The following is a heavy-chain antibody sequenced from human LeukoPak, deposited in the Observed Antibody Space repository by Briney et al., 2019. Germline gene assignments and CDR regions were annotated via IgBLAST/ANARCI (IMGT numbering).Heavy chain of an antibody. V-gene: IGHV1-18*01. CDR3: ARDPSTTGTTDYYYYGMDV. D-gene: IGHD1-1*01. J-gene: IGHJ6*02. Sequence: GASVKVSCKASGYTFTSYGISWVRQAPGQGLEWKGWISAYNGNTNYAQKLQGRVTMTTDTSTSTAYMELRSLRSDDTAVYYCARDPSTTGTTDYYYYGMDVWGQGTTVTVSS. CDR2: ISAYNGNT. CDR1: GYTFTSYG.